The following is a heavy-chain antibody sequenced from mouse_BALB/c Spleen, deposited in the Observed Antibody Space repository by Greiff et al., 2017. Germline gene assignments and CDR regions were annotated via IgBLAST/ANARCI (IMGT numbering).Heavy chain of an antibody. Sequence: VQLQQPGAELVMPGASVKMSCKASGYTFTDYWMHWVKQRPGQGLEWIGAIDTSDSYTSYNQKFKGKATLTVDESSSTAYMQLSSLTSEDSAVYYCASYDYDEGYAMDYWGQGTSVTVSS. J-gene: IGHJ4*01. CDR3: ASYDYDEGYAMDY. D-gene: IGHD2-4*01. V-gene: IGHV1-69*01. CDR2: IDTSDSYT. CDR1: GYTFTDYW.